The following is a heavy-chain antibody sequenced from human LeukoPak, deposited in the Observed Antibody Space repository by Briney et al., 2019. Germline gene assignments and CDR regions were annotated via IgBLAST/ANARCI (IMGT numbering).Heavy chain of an antibody. V-gene: IGHV1-46*01. CDR3: ARDQEVFDY. J-gene: IGHJ4*02. Sequence: ASVKVSCKASGYTFTSNYIHWVRQAPGQGLEWMGMIYPRDGSKSYAQKFQGRVTVTRDTSTSTVHMELSGLRSEDTAVYYCARDQEVFDYWGQGTLVSVSS. CDR2: IYPRDGSK. CDR1: GYTFTSNY.